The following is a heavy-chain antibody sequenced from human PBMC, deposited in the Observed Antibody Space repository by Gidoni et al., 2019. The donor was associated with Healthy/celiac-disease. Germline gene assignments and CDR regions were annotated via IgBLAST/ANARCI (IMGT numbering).Heavy chain of an antibody. CDR3: ARGGGDYVRDAFDI. D-gene: IGHD4-17*01. CDR1: GLPLSSYS. CDR2: ISSSISYI. Sequence: EVQLVESGGGRVKPGGSWRRACAASGLPLSSYSMNWLGQAPGKGLECVSAISSSISYIYYADAVKGRFTISRDNAKNSLYLQMNSLRADDTAVYYCARGGGDYVRDAFDIWGQGTMVTVSS. V-gene: IGHV3-21*01. J-gene: IGHJ3*02.